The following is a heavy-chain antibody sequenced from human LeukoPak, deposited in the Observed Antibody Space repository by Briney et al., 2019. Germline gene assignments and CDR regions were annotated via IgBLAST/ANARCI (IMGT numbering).Heavy chain of an antibody. CDR1: GFTFSSYA. CDR2: ISSSSSTI. Sequence: PGGSLRLSCAASGFTFSSYAMSWVRQAPGKGLEWVSYISSSSSTIYCADSVKGRFTISRDNAKNSLYLQMNSLRAEDTAVYYCARVFPPLRSGSPAVGWGQGTLVTVSS. D-gene: IGHD1-26*01. V-gene: IGHV3-48*01. CDR3: ARVFPPLRSGSPAVG. J-gene: IGHJ4*02.